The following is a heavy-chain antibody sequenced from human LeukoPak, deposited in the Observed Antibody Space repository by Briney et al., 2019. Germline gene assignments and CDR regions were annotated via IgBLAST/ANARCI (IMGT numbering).Heavy chain of an antibody. D-gene: IGHD3-22*01. CDR2: ISSEGSST. J-gene: IGHJ4*02. CDR1: GFTFSHYW. V-gene: IGHV3-74*01. CDR3: ARGGSYYDSGGYPSLFSY. Sequence: GGSLRLSCAASGFTFSHYWMYWVRQAPGKGLVWVSRISSEGSSTNYVDSVKGRFTISRDNAKNTLYLQMNSLRAEDTAVYYCARGGSYYDSGGYPSLFSYWGQGTLVTVSS.